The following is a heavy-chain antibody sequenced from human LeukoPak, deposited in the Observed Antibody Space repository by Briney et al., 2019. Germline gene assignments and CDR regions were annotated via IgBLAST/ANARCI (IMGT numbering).Heavy chain of an antibody. CDR2: ISAYNGNT. CDR1: GYTFTSYG. CDR3: ARIDYYDSSGYSVNWFDP. D-gene: IGHD3-22*01. J-gene: IGHJ5*02. Sequence: ASVKVSCKASGYTFTSYGIGWVRQAPGQGLEWMGWISAYNGNTNYAQKLQGRVTMTTDTSTSTAYMELRSLRSDDTAVYYCARIDYYDSSGYSVNWFDPWGQGTLVTVSS. V-gene: IGHV1-18*01.